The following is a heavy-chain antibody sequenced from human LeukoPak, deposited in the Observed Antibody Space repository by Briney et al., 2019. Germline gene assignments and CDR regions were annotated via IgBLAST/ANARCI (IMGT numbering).Heavy chain of an antibody. Sequence: GGSLRLSCAASGFTFSSYSMNWVRQAPGKGLEWVSSISSSSSYIYYADSVKGRFTISRDNAKNSPYLQMNSLRAEDTAVYYCAAIIAAAGYRFDYWGQGTLVTVSS. D-gene: IGHD6-13*01. CDR1: GFTFSSYS. V-gene: IGHV3-21*01. CDR2: ISSSSSYI. CDR3: AAIIAAAGYRFDY. J-gene: IGHJ4*02.